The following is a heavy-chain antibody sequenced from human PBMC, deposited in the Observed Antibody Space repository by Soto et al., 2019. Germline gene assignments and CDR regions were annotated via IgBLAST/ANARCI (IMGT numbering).Heavy chain of an antibody. CDR1: EFPFSDYW. V-gene: IGHV3-7*03. CDR3: ARGWASLDY. CDR2: IKQDGSEI. J-gene: IGHJ4*02. D-gene: IGHD6-19*01. Sequence: GGSLRLSCVVSEFPFSDYWMTWVRQAPGKGLEWVANIKQDGSEIYYVDSAKGRFTISRDNAKNSLFLQMNSLRAEDTAVYYCARGWASLDYWGQGTLVTVSS.